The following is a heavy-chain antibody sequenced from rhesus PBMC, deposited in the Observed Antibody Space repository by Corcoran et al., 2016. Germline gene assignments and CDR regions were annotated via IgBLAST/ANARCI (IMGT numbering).Heavy chain of an antibody. V-gene: IGHV3S18*01. J-gene: IGHJ4*01. CDR2: ISDTGGST. CDR3: AREEARIVGATTGFDY. Sequence: EVQLVESGGGLAKPGGCLGRSCSPSGFSFSDYYMYWVRQVPGEGLEWVSGISDTGGSTYYADSVKGRFTIARENAKNTLYLQMDSLRAEDTAVYYCAREEARIVGATTGFDYWGQGVVVTVSS. D-gene: IGHD1-44*02. CDR1: GFSFSDYY.